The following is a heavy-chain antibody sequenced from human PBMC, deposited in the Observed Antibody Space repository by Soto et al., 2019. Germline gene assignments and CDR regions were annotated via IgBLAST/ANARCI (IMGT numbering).Heavy chain of an antibody. V-gene: IGHV6-1*01. D-gene: IGHD2-2*01. CDR3: ARDNCISTSCQNENYYYYGMDV. J-gene: IGHJ6*02. CDR2: TYYRSKWYN. CDR1: GDSVYSNSAA. Sequence: PSQTLSLTCAISGDSVYSNSAAWNWIRQSPSRGLESLGRTYYRSKWYNDYAVSVKSRITINPDTSKNQFSLQLNSVTPEDTAVYYCARDNCISTSCQNENYYYYGMDVWGQGTTVTVSS.